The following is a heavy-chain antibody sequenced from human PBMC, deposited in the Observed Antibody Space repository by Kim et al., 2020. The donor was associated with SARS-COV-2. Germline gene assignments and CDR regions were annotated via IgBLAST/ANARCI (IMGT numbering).Heavy chain of an antibody. CDR2: ISGSGGST. CDR3: AGYRSPFYWYFDL. J-gene: IGHJ2*01. Sequence: GGSLRLSCAASGFTFSSYAMSWVRQAPGKGLEWVSAISGSGGSTYYADSVKGRFTISSDNSKKTLYLQMNSLRAEDKAVYYCAGYRSPFYWYFDLWGRGTLVTVSS. D-gene: IGHD6-19*01. CDR1: GFTFSSYA. V-gene: IGHV3-23*01.